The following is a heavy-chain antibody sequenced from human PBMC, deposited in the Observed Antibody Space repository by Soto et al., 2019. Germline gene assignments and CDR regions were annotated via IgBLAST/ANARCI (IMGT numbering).Heavy chain of an antibody. CDR3: ARGGRHSDYYYYYGMDV. CDR2: INTSGGSP. J-gene: IGHJ6*02. V-gene: IGHV1-46*01. D-gene: IGHD6-25*01. CDR1: GYTFTIYY. Sequence: QVQLVQSGAEVKKPGASVKVSCKAFGYTFTIYYIHWVRQAPGQGLEWMGVINTSGGSPTYAQKFQDRVTITRDTSTSTVYMELSSLRSEDTAVYYCARGGRHSDYYYYYGMDVWGQGTTVTVSS.